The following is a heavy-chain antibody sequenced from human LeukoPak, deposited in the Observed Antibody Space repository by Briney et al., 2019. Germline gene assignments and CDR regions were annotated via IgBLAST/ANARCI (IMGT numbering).Heavy chain of an antibody. CDR3: ARYSYGYLGIDY. CDR1: GGSVSSGSYY. J-gene: IGHJ4*02. V-gene: IGHV4-61*01. Sequence: PSETLSLTCTVSGGSVSSGSYYWSWIRQPPGKGLEWIGYIYYSGSTNYNPSLKSRVTISVDRSKNQFSLKLSSVTAADTAVYCCARYSYGYLGIDYWGQGTLVTVSS. D-gene: IGHD5-18*01. CDR2: IYYSGST.